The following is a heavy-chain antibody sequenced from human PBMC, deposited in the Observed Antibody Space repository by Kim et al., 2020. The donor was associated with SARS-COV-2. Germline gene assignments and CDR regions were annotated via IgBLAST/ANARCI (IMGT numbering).Heavy chain of an antibody. J-gene: IGHJ3*02. Sequence: GGSLRLSCAASGFTFSKYDMTWVRQAPGMGPEWVSAISAGGTTYYAESVQGRFIISRDNSKNTLYLQLIRLGVDDTAVYYCVKPMGVGTTLSGLDIWGQGTVLTVSS. CDR3: VKPMGVGTTLSGLDI. D-gene: IGHD3-3*01. CDR2: ISAGGTT. V-gene: IGHV3-23*01. CDR1: GFTFSKYD.